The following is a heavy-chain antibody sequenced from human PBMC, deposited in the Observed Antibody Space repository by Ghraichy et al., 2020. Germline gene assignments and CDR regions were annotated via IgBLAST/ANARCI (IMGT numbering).Heavy chain of an antibody. Sequence: GGSLRLSCAASGFSFTSYGMYWVRQAPGKGLEWVAFVQSDGSNEYYAHSVKGRFTVSRDNSKNTLSLQLSSLRPEDTAVYYCANGPYCSGGSCHSGHLFPWGRGTLVTVSP. CDR3: ANGPYCSGGSCHSGHLFP. D-gene: IGHD2-15*01. J-gene: IGHJ5*02. CDR2: VQSDGSNE. CDR1: GFSFTSYG. V-gene: IGHV3-30*02.